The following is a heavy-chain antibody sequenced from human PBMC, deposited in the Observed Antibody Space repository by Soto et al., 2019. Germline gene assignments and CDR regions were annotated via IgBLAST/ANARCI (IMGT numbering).Heavy chain of an antibody. D-gene: IGHD4-17*01. J-gene: IGHJ4*02. Sequence: QVQLVQSGAEVKKPGASVKVSCKASGYTFTSYAMHWVRQAPGHRLEWMGWINAGNGNTKYSQKFQGRVTITRDTSASTAYMELSSLRSEDTAVYYCARELMTTVTTADYWGQGTLVTVSS. V-gene: IGHV1-3*01. CDR1: GYTFTSYA. CDR3: ARELMTTVTTADY. CDR2: INAGNGNT.